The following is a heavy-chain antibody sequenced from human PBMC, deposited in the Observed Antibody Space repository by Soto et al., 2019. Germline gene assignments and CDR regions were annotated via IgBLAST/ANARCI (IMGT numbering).Heavy chain of an antibody. Sequence: PSETLSLTCTVAGGSISNYSWTWIRPPPGKGLEWIGYIYYSGSTNYNPSLKSRVTISVDTSKNQFSLKLSSVTAADTAVYYCARQIRAGVPADIAAFDIWGQGTMVS. J-gene: IGHJ3*02. D-gene: IGHD2-15*01. CDR2: IYYSGST. CDR3: ARQIRAGVPADIAAFDI. V-gene: IGHV4-59*08. CDR1: GGSISNYS.